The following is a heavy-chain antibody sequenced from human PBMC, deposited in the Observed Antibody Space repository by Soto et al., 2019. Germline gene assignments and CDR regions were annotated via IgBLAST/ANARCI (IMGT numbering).Heavy chain of an antibody. CDR1: GYTFTTYC. CDR3: VKESEPMRAFETLAY. V-gene: IGHV1-18*01. Sequence: QVRMVQSANEVKKPGASVKVSCKTSGYTFTTYCISWVRQAPGQGLEWMGWISAYYGDTKYAPEVQSRDTRTSDISTNSTYMEFRNLRSDETAMYVFVKESEPMRAFETLAYWGQGTLVSVSS. D-gene: IGHD3-3*02. CDR2: ISAYYGDT. J-gene: IGHJ4*02.